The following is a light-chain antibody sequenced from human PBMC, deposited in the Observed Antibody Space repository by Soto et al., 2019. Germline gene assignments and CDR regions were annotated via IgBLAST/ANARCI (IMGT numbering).Light chain of an antibody. CDR3: QQYDNLPLT. CDR2: DAS. Sequence: DIQLTQSPPSQSASVGDRVTITCQASQDINNYLNCYQQKPGKAPKLLIYDASTLETVVPSRFSGSGSGTDFTFTISSLQPEDFATYYCQQYDNLPLTFGGGTKVEIK. J-gene: IGKJ4*01. CDR1: QDINNY. V-gene: IGKV1-33*01.